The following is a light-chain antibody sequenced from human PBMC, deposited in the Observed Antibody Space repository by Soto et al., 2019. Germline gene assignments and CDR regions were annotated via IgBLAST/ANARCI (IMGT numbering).Light chain of an antibody. CDR3: SSCAGSNNYWG. CDR1: SSDVGGYNC. Sequence: QSALTQPPSASGSPGQSVTLSCTGTSSDVGGYNCVSWYQQHPGKAPKLMIYEVSKRPSGVPDRFSGSKSGNTSSLTVSGLQAEDEADYYSSSCAGSNNYWGFGGGTQLTVL. J-gene: IGLJ3*02. V-gene: IGLV2-8*01. CDR2: EVS.